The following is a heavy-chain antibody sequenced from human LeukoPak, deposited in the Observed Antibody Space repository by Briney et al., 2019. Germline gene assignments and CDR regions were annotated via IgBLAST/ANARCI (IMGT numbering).Heavy chain of an antibody. CDR2: ISGSGGST. CDR3: AKDPTAYLCSGGSCYSSFDY. V-gene: IGHV3-23*01. Sequence: GGSLRLSCAASGFTFSSYAMSWVRQAPGKGLEWVSAISGSGGSTYYADSVKGRFTISRDNSKNTLYLQMNSLRAEDTAVYYCAKDPTAYLCSGGSCYSSFDYWGQGTLVTVSS. J-gene: IGHJ4*02. CDR1: GFTFSSYA. D-gene: IGHD2-15*01.